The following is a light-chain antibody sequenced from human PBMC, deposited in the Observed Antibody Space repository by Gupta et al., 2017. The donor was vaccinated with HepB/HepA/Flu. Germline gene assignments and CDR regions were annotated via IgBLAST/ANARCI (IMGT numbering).Light chain of an antibody. CDR1: SGDLGGFNY. J-gene: IGLJ3*02. Sequence: SALTQPASVSGSPGQSITISCTAVSGDLGGFNYVSWYQQRPGKAPRLILYEVRIRPSGVSDRFSGSKSGNTASLTISGLQAEDEADYYCNSHTSTNIVFGGGTKLTVL. CDR3: NSHTSTNIV. CDR2: EVR. V-gene: IGLV2-14*03.